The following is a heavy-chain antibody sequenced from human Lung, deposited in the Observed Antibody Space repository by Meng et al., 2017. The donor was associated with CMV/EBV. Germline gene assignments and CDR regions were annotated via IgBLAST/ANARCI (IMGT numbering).Heavy chain of an antibody. CDR2: VCGYNGRA. Sequence: SCSICGMRRVPEKGRKWLGWVCGYNGRASCTHYFQARHTLTTNTTENTAYMQLRNLKSDDAAVYFCARDYYDIERHEYNCFDPWGQGTLVTVSS. J-gene: IGHJ5*02. CDR1: SCS. CDR3: ARDYYDIERHEYNCFDP. V-gene: IGHV1-18*01. D-gene: IGHD3-9*01.